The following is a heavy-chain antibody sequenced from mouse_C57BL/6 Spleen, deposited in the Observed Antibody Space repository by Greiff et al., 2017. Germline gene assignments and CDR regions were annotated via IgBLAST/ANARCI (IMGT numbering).Heavy chain of an antibody. J-gene: IGHJ4*01. CDR1: GFTFSDYY. CDR2: ISNGGGST. CDR3: ANYDHAMDY. V-gene: IGHV5-12*01. Sequence: DVKLVESGGGLVQPGGSLKLSCAASGFTFSDYYMYWVRQTPEKRLEWVAYISNGGGSTYYPDTVKGRFTISRDNAKNTLYLQMSRLKSEDTAMYYCANYDHAMDYWGQGTSVTVSS. D-gene: IGHD2-4*01.